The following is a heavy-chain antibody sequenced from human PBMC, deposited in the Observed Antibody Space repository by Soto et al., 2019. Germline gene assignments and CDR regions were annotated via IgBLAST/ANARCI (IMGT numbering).Heavy chain of an antibody. CDR3: AREDYYGSGSSYYFDY. J-gene: IGHJ4*02. D-gene: IGHD3-10*01. CDR1: GGTFSSYT. CDR2: IIPILGIA. Sequence: SVKVSCKASGGTFSSYTISWVRQAPGQGLEGMGRIIPILGIANYAQKFQGRVTITADKSTSTAYMELSSLRSEDTAVYYCAREDYYGSGSSYYFDYWGQGTLVTVSS. V-gene: IGHV1-69*04.